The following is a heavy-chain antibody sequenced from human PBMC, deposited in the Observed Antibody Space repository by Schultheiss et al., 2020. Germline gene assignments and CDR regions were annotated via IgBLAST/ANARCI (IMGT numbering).Heavy chain of an antibody. D-gene: IGHD3-3*01. CDR1: GFTFSSYG. CDR3: AKRLFWSGYYTYYYYGMDV. Sequence: GGSLRLSCAASGFTFSSYGMHWVRQAPGKGLEWVAVISYDGSNKYYADSVKGRFTISRDNSKNTLYLQMNSLRAEDTAVYYCAKRLFWSGYYTYYYYGMDVWGQGTTVTVSS. J-gene: IGHJ6*02. V-gene: IGHV3-30*18. CDR2: ISYDGSNK.